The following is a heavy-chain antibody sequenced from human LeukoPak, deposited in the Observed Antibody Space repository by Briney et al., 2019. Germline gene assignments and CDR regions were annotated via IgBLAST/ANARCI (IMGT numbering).Heavy chain of an antibody. J-gene: IGHJ4*02. D-gene: IGHD6-13*01. CDR3: ATTGSEQLVDY. Sequence: SETLSLTCTVSGVSISYYYWSWIRQPPGKGLEWIGYIHYSGDTIYNPALKSRGTISVDPAKNQCSLKLRSVNPADTAVYYCATTGSEQLVDYWGQGTLVTVSS. V-gene: IGHV4-59*08. CDR2: IHYSGDT. CDR1: GVSISYYY.